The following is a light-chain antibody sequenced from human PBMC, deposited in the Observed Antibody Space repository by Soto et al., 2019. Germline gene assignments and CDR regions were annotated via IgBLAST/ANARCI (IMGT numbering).Light chain of an antibody. CDR2: RVS. Sequence: DVVMTQSPLSLPVTVGQSASISCRSSQSLVNSDGTTYLSWLQQRPGHSPRRLVYRVSNRDSGVPDRFSGSGSGSHFTLSISRVEAEDVGVYYCMQGTHWPRTFGQGTKLEI. J-gene: IGKJ2*01. CDR3: MQGTHWPRT. V-gene: IGKV2-30*01. CDR1: QSLVNSDGTTY.